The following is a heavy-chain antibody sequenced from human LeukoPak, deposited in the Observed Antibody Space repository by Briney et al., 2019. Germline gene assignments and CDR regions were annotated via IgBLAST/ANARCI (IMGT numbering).Heavy chain of an antibody. D-gene: IGHD3-10*01. CDR1: GGSISSSPYY. V-gene: IGHV4-39*07. Sequence: SETLSLTCTVSGGSISSSPYYWGWIRQPPGKGLEWIGSIYYSGTTHYNPSLESRVTISVDTSKNQFSLKLASVTAADTAIYYCARGTNYYGSGSYSKYYYYYYMDVWGKGTTVTVSS. J-gene: IGHJ6*03. CDR3: ARGTNYYGSGSYSKYYYYYYMDV. CDR2: IYYSGTT.